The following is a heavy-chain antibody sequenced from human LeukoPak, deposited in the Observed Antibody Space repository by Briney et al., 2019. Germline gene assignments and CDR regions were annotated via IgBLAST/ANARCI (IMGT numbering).Heavy chain of an antibody. D-gene: IGHD1-14*01. V-gene: IGHV4-59*01. CDR2: IYYSGST. Sequence: PSETLSLTCTVSGASISSYYWSWIRQPPGKGLEWIGYIYYSGSTNYNPSLKSRVTISVDTSKNQFSLKLSSVTAADTAVYYCARRMGEPNNWFDPWGQGTLVTVSS. J-gene: IGHJ5*02. CDR3: ARRMGEPNNWFDP. CDR1: GASISSYY.